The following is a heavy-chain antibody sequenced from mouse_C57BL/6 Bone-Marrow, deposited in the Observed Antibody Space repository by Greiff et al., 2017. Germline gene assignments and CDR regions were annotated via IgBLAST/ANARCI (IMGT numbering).Heavy chain of an antibody. CDR3: ARMTTVVAFNYFDY. J-gene: IGHJ2*01. D-gene: IGHD1-1*01. CDR1: GYAFSSSW. CDR2: IYPGDGDT. V-gene: IGHV1-82*01. Sequence: VKVVESGPELVKPGASVKISCKASGYAFSSSWMNWVKQRPGKGLEWSGRIYPGDGDTNYNGKLKGKATLTADKSSSTAYMQLSSLTSEDSAVYFCARMTTVVAFNYFDYWGQGTTRTVSS.